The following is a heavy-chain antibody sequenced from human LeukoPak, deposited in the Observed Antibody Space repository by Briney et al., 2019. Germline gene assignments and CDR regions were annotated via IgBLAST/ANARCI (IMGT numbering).Heavy chain of an antibody. V-gene: IGHV3-48*03. D-gene: IGHD3-10*01. CDR1: GFTFSSYE. Sequence: GGSLRLSCAASGFTFSSYEMNWVRQAPGKGLEWVSYISSSGSTIYYADSVKGRFTISRDNAKNSLYLQMNSLRAEDTAVYYCARERYGSGSGVDYWGQGTLVTVSS. J-gene: IGHJ4*02. CDR2: ISSSGSTI. CDR3: ARERYGSGSGVDY.